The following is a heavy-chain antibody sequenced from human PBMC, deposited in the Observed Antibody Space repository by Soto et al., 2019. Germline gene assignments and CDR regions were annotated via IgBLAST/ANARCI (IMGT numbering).Heavy chain of an antibody. V-gene: IGHV3-74*01. CDR3: ARELYHSDSHGYYYYYGMDV. J-gene: IGHJ6*02. D-gene: IGHD3-22*01. Sequence: PGGSLRLSCAASGFTFSSYWMHWVRQAPGKGLVWVSRINSDGSSTSYADSVKGRFTISRDNAKNTLYLQMNSLRAEDTAVYYCARELYHSDSHGYYYYYGMDVWGQGTRFTVS. CDR2: INSDGSST. CDR1: GFTFSSYW.